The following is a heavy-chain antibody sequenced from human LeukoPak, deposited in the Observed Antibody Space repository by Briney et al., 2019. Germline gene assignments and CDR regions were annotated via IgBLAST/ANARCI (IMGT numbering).Heavy chain of an antibody. Sequence: PGGSLRLSCAASGXTFSSHWMHWVRQAPGKGLVWVSRINSDGSSTSYADSVKGRFTISRDNAKNTLYLQMNSLRAEDTAVYYCARGGGYSYGYLNYWGQGILVTVSS. V-gene: IGHV3-74*01. CDR1: GXTFSSHW. CDR3: ARGGGYSYGYLNY. CDR2: INSDGSST. J-gene: IGHJ4*02. D-gene: IGHD5-18*01.